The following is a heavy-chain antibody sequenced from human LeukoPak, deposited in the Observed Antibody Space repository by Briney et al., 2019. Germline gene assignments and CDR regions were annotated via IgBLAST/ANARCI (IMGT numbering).Heavy chain of an antibody. CDR3: ARRWVYDKRAFDA. CDR2: IYYTGTT. V-gene: IGHV4-59*08. Sequence: SETLSLTCTASGGSISGTYYWSWIRQPPGKGLEWIGYIYYTGTTDSNPSLKSRVTISLDTSKNQFSLNLSSVTAADTAVYYCARRWVYDKRAFDAWGQGTMVTVSS. J-gene: IGHJ3*01. CDR1: GGSISGTYY. D-gene: IGHD3-16*01.